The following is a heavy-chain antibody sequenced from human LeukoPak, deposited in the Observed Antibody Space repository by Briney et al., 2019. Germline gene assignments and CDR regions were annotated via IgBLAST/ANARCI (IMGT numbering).Heavy chain of an antibody. CDR2: INHSGST. D-gene: IGHD3-22*01. CDR1: GGSISSGYY. CDR3: ARHPSATYYYDSSGPTGAFDI. Sequence: SQTLSLTCTVSGGSISSGYYWSWIRQPPGKGLEWIGEINHSGSTNYNPSLKSRVTISVDRSKNQFSLKLSSVTAADTAVYYCARHPSATYYYDSSGPTGAFDIWGQGTMVTVSS. J-gene: IGHJ3*02. V-gene: IGHV4-34*09.